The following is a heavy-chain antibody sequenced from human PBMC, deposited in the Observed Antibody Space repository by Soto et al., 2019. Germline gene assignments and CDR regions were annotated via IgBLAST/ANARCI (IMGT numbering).Heavy chain of an antibody. CDR2: VYYTRST. J-gene: IGHJ4*02. V-gene: IGHV4-59*01. Sequence: SETLSLTFSVSGGSISGSYWNWLRQYPGKGLEWLGHVYYTRSTNYSPSLRSRGSISVDTSKNEFSLRLSSVIAADTAVYFCARSVAVPGAHIDYGGQGTQVTVSS. D-gene: IGHD6-19*01. CDR1: GGSISGSY. CDR3: ARSVAVPGAHIDY.